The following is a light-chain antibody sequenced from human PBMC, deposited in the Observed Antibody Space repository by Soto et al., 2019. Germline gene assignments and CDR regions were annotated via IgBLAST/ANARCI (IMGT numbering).Light chain of an antibody. V-gene: IGKV3-15*01. J-gene: IGKJ1*01. Sequence: ELVLTQSPATLSVSPGERATLYCRASQSVSRDLAWYQQKPGQAPRLLIYGASTRAPSIPARFSGSGSGTDFTLTISSLQSEDFAVYYCQQYDKWPTWTFGQGTKVDIK. CDR3: QQYDKWPTWT. CDR1: QSVSRD. CDR2: GAS.